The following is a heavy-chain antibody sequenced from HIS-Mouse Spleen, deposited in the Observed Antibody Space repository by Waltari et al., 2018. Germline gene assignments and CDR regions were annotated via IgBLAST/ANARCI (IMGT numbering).Heavy chain of an antibody. CDR1: GGSFSGYY. CDR2: IKNSGST. V-gene: IGHV4-34*01. CDR3: ARYDYSNYYYGMDV. D-gene: IGHD4-4*01. Sequence: QVQLQQWGAGLLKPSETLSLTCAVYGGSFSGYYWSWIRRPPGKGLEWIGEIKNSGSTDYNQSLKGRVTLSVDTSRNQFVLKLSSVTAADTAVYYCARYDYSNYYYGMDVWGQGTTVTVSS. J-gene: IGHJ6*02.